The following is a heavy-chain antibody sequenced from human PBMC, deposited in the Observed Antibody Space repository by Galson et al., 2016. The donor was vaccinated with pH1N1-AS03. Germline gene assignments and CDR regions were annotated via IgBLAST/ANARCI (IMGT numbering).Heavy chain of an antibody. CDR3: ARGAPGDHLLSPLWN. Sequence: SLRLSCAASGFTFSTYCMSWVRQAPGKGLEWVANIKQDGSEKFYVDSLKGRFTISRDNAKNSLYLQMSSLRAEDTAIYSCARGAPGDHLLSPLWNWGQGTLVTVSS. CDR1: GFTFSTYC. V-gene: IGHV3-7*01. CDR2: IKQDGSEK. D-gene: IGHD2-2*01. J-gene: IGHJ4*02.